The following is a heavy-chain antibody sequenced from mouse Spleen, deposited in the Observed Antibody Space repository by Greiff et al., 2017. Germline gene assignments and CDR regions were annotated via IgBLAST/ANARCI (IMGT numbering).Heavy chain of an antibody. CDR1: GFSLTSYG. J-gene: IGHJ4*01. CDR3: ARSNSNYPYYYAMDY. V-gene: IGHV2-2*01. CDR2: IWSGGST. D-gene: IGHD2-1*01. Sequence: VQLVESGPGLVQPSQSLSITCTVSGFSLTSYGVHWVRQSPGKGLEWLGVIWSGGSTDYNAAFISRLSISKDNSKSQVFFKMNSLQADDTAIYYCARSNSNYPYYYAMDYWGQGTSVTVSS.